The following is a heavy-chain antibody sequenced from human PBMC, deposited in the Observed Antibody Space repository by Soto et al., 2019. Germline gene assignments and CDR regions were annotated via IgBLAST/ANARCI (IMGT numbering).Heavy chain of an antibody. J-gene: IGHJ4*02. Sequence: SGPTLVNPTQTLTLTCTFSGFSLSTNGVAAGWVRQPPGKALEWLALIYWDDDKRYSPSLKSRLTITKDTSKKQVVLTMTNMNPVDTATYYCAHRHNSRSFDFWGQGTLVTVSS. V-gene: IGHV2-5*02. CDR2: IYWDDDK. CDR1: GFSLSTNGVA. CDR3: AHRHNSRSFDF. D-gene: IGHD1-20*01.